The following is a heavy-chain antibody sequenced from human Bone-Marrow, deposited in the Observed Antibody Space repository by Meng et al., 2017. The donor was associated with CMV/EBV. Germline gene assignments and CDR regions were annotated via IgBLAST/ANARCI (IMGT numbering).Heavy chain of an antibody. D-gene: IGHD5-18*01. CDR3: ARVDTALAHPYYFDL. CDR1: GYRFASYW. V-gene: IGHV5-51*01. J-gene: IGHJ4*02. CDR2: IYPADPDS. Sequence: GESLKISCKGSGYRFASYWIGWVRQMPGKGLEWMGIIYPADPDSTYSPSFEGQVTISADKSISTAYLQWSSLKTSDTAVYYCARVDTALAHPYYFDLWGQGMLVTVSS.